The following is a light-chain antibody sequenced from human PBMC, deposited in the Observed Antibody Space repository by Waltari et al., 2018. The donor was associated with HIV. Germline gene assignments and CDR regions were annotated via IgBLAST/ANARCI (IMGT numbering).Light chain of an antibody. Sequence: SYELTQPSSVSVSPGQTARITCSGDLLAKKYVRWFQQKPGQAPVLVMYKDSERPSGIPARLSGSSSGTTVSLTIGGAQVADEADYFCYLAADNSGLFGGGTKLTVL. CDR3: YLAADNSGL. CDR2: KDS. CDR1: LLAKKY. J-gene: IGLJ3*02. V-gene: IGLV3-27*01.